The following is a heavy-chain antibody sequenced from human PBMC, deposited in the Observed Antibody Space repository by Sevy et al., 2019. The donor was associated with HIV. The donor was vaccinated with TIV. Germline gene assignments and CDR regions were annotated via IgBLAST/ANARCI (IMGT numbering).Heavy chain of an antibody. Sequence: ASVKVSCKASGYNFRKYTMNWVRQAPGQGLEWMGWINTDTGNPRYAQGFTGRFVFSLDTSASTTYLQITSLKAEDTAVYYCARGAYYGSGYNYFDPWGQGTLVTVSS. V-gene: IGHV7-4-1*02. CDR1: GYNFRKYT. CDR3: ARGAYYGSGYNYFDP. J-gene: IGHJ5*02. CDR2: INTDTGNP. D-gene: IGHD3-10*01.